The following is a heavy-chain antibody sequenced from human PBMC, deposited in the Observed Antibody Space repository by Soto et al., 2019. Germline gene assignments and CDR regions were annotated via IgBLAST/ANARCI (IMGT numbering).Heavy chain of an antibody. V-gene: IGHV1-8*01. CDR3: ARGITIFGVPMDV. J-gene: IGHJ6*04. CDR2: MNPNSGNT. D-gene: IGHD3-3*01. Sequence: ASVKVCCEACGDAFTSCDRRWLRQATGQGLEWMGWMNPNSGNTGYAQKFQGRVTMTRNTSISTAYMELSSLRSEDTAVYYCARGITIFGVPMDVWGNGTPVTVSS. CDR1: GDAFTSCD.